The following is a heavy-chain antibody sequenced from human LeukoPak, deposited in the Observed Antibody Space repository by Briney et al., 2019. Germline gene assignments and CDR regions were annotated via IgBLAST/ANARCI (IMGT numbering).Heavy chain of an antibody. CDR2: IIPILGIA. J-gene: IGHJ6*02. Sequence: ASVKVSCKASGGTFSSYAISWVRQAPGQGLEWMGRIIPILGIANYAQKFQGRVTITADKSTSTAYMELSSLRSEDTAVYYCARDTGLYGSGSYYYYYGMDVWGQGTTVTVSS. V-gene: IGHV1-69*04. D-gene: IGHD3-10*01. CDR1: GGTFSSYA. CDR3: ARDTGLYGSGSYYYYYGMDV.